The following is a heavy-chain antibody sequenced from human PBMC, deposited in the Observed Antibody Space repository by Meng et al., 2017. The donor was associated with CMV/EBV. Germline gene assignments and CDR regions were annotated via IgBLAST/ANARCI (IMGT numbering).Heavy chain of an antibody. V-gene: IGHV3-15*01. CDR1: GFTFTNAA. J-gene: IGHJ4*02. CDR3: TTLLRGF. CDR2: IKSKIDGGKI. Sequence: VTCAAAGFTFTNAAMTWVRQASGKGLEWIGRIKSKIDGGKIDYAAPVRGRFAISRDDSKATVYLQIDTLEIEDTGMYYCTTLLRGFWGQGTLVTVSS. D-gene: IGHD2-15*01.